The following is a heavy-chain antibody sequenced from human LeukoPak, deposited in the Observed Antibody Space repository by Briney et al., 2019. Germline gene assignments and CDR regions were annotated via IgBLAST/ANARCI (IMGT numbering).Heavy chain of an antibody. J-gene: IGHJ3*02. CDR2: IYHSGST. Sequence: SETLSLTCTVSGGSISSGGYYWSWIRQPPGKGLEWIGYIYHSGSTYYNPSLKSRVTISVDRSKNQFSLKLSSVTAADTAVYYCARQKRGYSYGPRGGINAFDIWGQGTMVTVSS. CDR1: GGSISSGGYY. V-gene: IGHV4-30-2*01. CDR3: ARQKRGYSYGPRGGINAFDI. D-gene: IGHD5-18*01.